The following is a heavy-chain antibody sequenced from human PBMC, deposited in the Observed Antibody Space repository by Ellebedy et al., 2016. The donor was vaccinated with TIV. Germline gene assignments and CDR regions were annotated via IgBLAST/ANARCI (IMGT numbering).Heavy chain of an antibody. V-gene: IGHV3-11*01. CDR2: ISGGSGTM. CDR3: ARGQGGSYSFPFDV. Sequence: GESLKISXAASGFRFTDHYMSWIRQAPGKGLEWVSYISGGSGTMSYADSVKGRFTISRDNAKNSLFLQMSTLRVEDTAVYYCARGQGGSYSFPFDVWGQGTMVTVSS. J-gene: IGHJ3*01. D-gene: IGHD1-1*01. CDR1: GFRFTDHY.